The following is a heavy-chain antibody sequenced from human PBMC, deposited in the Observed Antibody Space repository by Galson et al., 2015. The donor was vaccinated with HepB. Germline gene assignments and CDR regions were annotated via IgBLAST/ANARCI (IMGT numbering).Heavy chain of an antibody. D-gene: IGHD3-22*01. Sequence: ATLSLTCTVSGGSISSSSYYWGWIRQPPGKGLEWIGSIYYSGSTYYNPSLKSRVTISVDTSKNQFSLKLSSVTAADTAVYYCARSPLYYYDSSGYYPNWFDPWGQGTLVTVSS. V-gene: IGHV4-39*07. CDR3: ARSPLYYYDSSGYYPNWFDP. J-gene: IGHJ5*02. CDR2: IYYSGST. CDR1: GGSISSSSYY.